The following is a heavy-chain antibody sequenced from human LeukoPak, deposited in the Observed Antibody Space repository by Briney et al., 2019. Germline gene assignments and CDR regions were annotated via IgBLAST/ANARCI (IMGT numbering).Heavy chain of an antibody. CDR3: ARLGGVYYYDSSGYYDAAFDI. V-gene: IGHV3-33*01. CDR1: GFTFSSYG. CDR2: IWYDRSNK. J-gene: IGHJ3*02. D-gene: IGHD3-22*01. Sequence: GGSLRLSCAASGFTFSSYGMHWVRQAPGKGLERVAVIWYDRSNKYYADSVKGRFTISRDNSKNTLYLQMNSLRAEDTAVYYCARLGGVYYYDSSGYYDAAFDIWGQGTMVTVSS.